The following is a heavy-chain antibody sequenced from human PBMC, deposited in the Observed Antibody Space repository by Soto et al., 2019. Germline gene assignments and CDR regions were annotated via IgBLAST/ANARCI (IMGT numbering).Heavy chain of an antibody. V-gene: IGHV4-30-4*01. J-gene: IGHJ5*02. D-gene: IGHD2-15*01. CDR1: GGSISSGDYY. CDR2: IYYSGST. Sequence: QVQLQESGPGLVKPSQTLSLTCTVSGGSISSGDYYWSWIRQPPGKGLEWIGYIYYSGSTYYNPSLKSRVTKSVETSKNQFSLKLSSVTAADTAVYYCARAFRLGYSSWFDPWGQGTLVTVSS. CDR3: ARAFRLGYSSWFDP.